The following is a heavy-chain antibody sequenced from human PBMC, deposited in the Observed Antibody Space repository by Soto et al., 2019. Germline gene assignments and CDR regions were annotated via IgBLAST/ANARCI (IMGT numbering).Heavy chain of an antibody. V-gene: IGHV4-61*01. CDR1: GGSVSSGSYY. CDR3: ARVGIAVASDWFDP. J-gene: IGHJ5*02. Sequence: TLSLTCTVSGGSVSSGSYYWSWIRQPPGKGLEWIGYIYYSGSTNYNPSLKSRVTISVDTSKNQFSLKLSSVTAADTAVYYCARVGIAVASDWFDPWGQGTLVTVSS. D-gene: IGHD6-19*01. CDR2: IYYSGST.